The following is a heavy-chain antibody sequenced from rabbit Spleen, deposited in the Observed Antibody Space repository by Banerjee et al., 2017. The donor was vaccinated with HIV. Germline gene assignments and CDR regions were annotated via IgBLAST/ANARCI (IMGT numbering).Heavy chain of an antibody. Sequence: QSLEESGGDLVKPGASLTLTCTASGVSFSSSSYMCWVRQAPGKGLEWIACIDTGSSGFTYFATWAKGRFTISKTSSTTVTLQMTSLTAVDTATYFCARDTSSSFSSYGMDLWGPGTLVTVS. CDR3: ARDTSSSFSSYGMDL. D-gene: IGHD1-1*01. CDR1: GVSFSSSSY. CDR2: IDTGSSGFT. J-gene: IGHJ6*01. V-gene: IGHV1S40*01.